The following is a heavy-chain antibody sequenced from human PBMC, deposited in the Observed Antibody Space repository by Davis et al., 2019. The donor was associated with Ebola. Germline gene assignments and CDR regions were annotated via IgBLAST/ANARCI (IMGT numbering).Heavy chain of an antibody. CDR1: GGSFSGYY. Sequence: PSETLSLTCAVYGGSFSGYYWSWIRQPPGKGLEWIGEINHSGSTNYNPSLKSRVTISVDTSKNQFSLKLSSVTAADTAVYYCARDVYYYYYAMDVWGQGTTVTVSS. V-gene: IGHV4-34*01. CDR2: INHSGST. J-gene: IGHJ6*02. CDR3: ARDVYYYYYAMDV.